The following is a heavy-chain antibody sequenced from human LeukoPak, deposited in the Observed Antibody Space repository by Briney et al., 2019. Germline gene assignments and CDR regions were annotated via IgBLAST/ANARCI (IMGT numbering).Heavy chain of an antibody. V-gene: IGHV1-18*01. CDR1: GYSFTSYG. CDR2: ISAYNGNT. J-gene: IGHJ4*02. CDR3: ARESSSAYDYSRY. Sequence: VASVKVSCKASGYSFTSYGISWVRQAPGQGLEWMGWISAYNGNTKYAQMLQGRVTMTTDTSTSAAYMELRSLRSDDTAVYYCARESSSAYDYSRYWGQGTLVTVSS. D-gene: IGHD5-12*01.